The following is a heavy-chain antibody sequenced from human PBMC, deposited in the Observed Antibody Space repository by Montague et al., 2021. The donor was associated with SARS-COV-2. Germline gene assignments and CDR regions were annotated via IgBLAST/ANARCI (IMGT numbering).Heavy chain of an antibody. V-gene: IGHV6-1*01. CDR2: PYFRSRWFD. CDR1: GDSVSDDSVS. D-gene: IGHD3-9*01. Sequence: CAISGDSVSDDSVSSNWHTQSLSSAPDFLGRPYFRSRWFDHYEVSMKGRISIKADTSKNQFSLKLSSVTAADTAVYYCARHRITIFLGRMFDYWGQGTLVTVSS. CDR3: ARHRITIFLGRMFDY. J-gene: IGHJ4*02.